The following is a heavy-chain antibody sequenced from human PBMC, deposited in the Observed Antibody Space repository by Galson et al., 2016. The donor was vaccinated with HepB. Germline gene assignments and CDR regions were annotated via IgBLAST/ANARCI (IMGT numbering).Heavy chain of an antibody. CDR2: IYTGGST. J-gene: IGHJ3*01. V-gene: IGHV3-66*01. Sequence: SLRLSCAASGFTVNSYYMTWVRQAPGKGLEWVSVIYTGGSTYYADSVKGRFTISRDTSKNTLFLQMSSLRAEDTAVYYCARDGGAAYMDGALHLWGQGTMVTVSS. CDR1: GFTVNSYY. D-gene: IGHD2-21*01. CDR3: ARDGGAAYMDGALHL.